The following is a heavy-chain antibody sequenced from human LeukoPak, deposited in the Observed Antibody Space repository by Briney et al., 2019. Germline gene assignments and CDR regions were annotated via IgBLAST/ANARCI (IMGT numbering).Heavy chain of an antibody. D-gene: IGHD2-8*01. CDR1: GFTLSTYA. CDR3: ARAGHCTNGICYTADFDY. J-gene: IGHJ4*02. Sequence: GGSLRLSCTASGFTLSTYAISWVRQAPGKGLEWVSAITDSGGNTYYAAPVKGRFTISRDNSKNTLYLQMNSLRAEDTAAYYCARAGHCTNGICYTADFDYWGQGTLVTVSS. CDR2: ITDSGGNT. V-gene: IGHV3-23*01.